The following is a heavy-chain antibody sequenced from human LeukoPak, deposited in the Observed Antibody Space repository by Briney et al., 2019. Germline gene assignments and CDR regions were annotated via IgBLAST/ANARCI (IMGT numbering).Heavy chain of an antibody. Sequence: GGSLRLSCAASGFTFSSYAMSWVRQAPGKGLERVSGISGNSVSTYYADSVKGRFTISRDNSKNTLFLQMSSLRAEDTAVYYCARAYSGSWYDFWGQGTLVAVSS. J-gene: IGHJ5*01. CDR1: GFTFSSYA. CDR2: ISGNSVST. D-gene: IGHD6-13*01. CDR3: ARAYSGSWYDF. V-gene: IGHV3-23*01.